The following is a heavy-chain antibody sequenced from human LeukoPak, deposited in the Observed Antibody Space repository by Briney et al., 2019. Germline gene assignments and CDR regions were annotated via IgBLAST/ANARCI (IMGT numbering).Heavy chain of an antibody. Sequence: SETLSLTCTVSSGSISNYYWSWIRQPAGKGLEYIGRIYTSGSTNYNPSLRSRVTMSVDTSKNQFSLKLSSVTAADTAVYYCARVLRSFDSDAFDIWGQGTMVTVSS. V-gene: IGHV4-4*07. CDR3: ARVLRSFDSDAFDI. D-gene: IGHD4-17*01. CDR1: SGSISNYY. CDR2: IYTSGST. J-gene: IGHJ3*02.